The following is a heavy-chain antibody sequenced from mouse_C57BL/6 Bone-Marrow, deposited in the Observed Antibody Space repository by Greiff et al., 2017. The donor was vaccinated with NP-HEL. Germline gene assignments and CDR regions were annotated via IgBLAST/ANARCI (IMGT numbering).Heavy chain of an antibody. Sequence: QVQLQQSGAELVKPGASVKLSCKASGYTFTSYWMHWVKQRPGQGLEWIGMIHPNSGSTNYNEKFKSKATLTVDKSSSTAYMQLSSLTSEDSAVYYFARGKHYYGSSYYFDYWGQGTTLTVSS. CDR3: ARGKHYYGSSYYFDY. D-gene: IGHD1-1*01. CDR1: GYTFTSYW. V-gene: IGHV1-64*01. CDR2: IHPNSGST. J-gene: IGHJ2*01.